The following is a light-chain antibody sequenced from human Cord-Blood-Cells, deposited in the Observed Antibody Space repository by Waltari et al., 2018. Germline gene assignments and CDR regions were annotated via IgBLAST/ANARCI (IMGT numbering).Light chain of an antibody. CDR1: SSDVGSYNL. CDR3: CSYAGSSTYWV. V-gene: IGLV2-23*01. J-gene: IGLJ3*02. Sequence: QSALTQPASVSGSPGQSITISCTGTSSDVGSYNLVSWYQQHPAKAPKLSIYEGSKRPSGVSNRFSGSKSGNTASLTISGLQAEDEADYYCCSYAGSSTYWVFGGGTKLTVL. CDR2: EGS.